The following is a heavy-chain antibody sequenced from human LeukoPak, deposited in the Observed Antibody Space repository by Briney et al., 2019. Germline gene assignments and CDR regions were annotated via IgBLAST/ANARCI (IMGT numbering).Heavy chain of an antibody. D-gene: IGHD3-16*01. J-gene: IGHJ4*02. CDR1: NASISSNTYY. CDR2: IDYRGST. CDR3: ATYKYDYVWGNQHFDY. Sequence: SETLSLTCTVSNASISSNTYYRAWIRQPPGKGLEYIGSIDYRGSTYYNPSLKSRVTLSVDTSKNQFSLKLNSVTAADTAVYYCATYKYDYVWGNQHFDYWGQGTLVAVSS. V-gene: IGHV4-39*07.